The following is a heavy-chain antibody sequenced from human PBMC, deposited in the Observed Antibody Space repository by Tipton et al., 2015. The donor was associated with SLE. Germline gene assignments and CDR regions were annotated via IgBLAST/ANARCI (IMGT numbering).Heavy chain of an antibody. Sequence: SLRLSCTASGFTFGDYAMSWVRQAPGKGLEWVGFIRSKAYGGTTEYAASVKGRFTISRDDSKSIAYLQMNSLKTEDTAVYYCTRLGLGTDAFDIWGQGTMVTVSS. D-gene: IGHD7-27*01. V-gene: IGHV3-49*04. CDR2: IRSKAYGGTT. CDR3: TRLGLGTDAFDI. CDR1: GFTFGDYA. J-gene: IGHJ3*02.